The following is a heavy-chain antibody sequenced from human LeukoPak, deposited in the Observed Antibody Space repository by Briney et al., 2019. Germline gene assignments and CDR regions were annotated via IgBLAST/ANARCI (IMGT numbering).Heavy chain of an antibody. CDR2: INPDSGGT. CDR1: GYTFTDYY. V-gene: IGHV1-2*02. J-gene: IGHJ2*01. D-gene: IGHD3-22*01. CDR3: ARASSSGYCYFDL. Sequence: ASVKVSCKTSGYTFTDYYMHWVRQAPGQGLEWMGWINPDSGGTIYAQKFQGGVTMTRETSISTVYMELSRLRSDDTAVYYCARASSSGYCYFDLWGRGTLVTVSS.